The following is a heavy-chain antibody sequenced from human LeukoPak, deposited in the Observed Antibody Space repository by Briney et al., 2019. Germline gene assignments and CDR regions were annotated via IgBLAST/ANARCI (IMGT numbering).Heavy chain of an antibody. J-gene: IGHJ4*02. D-gene: IGHD2-21*01. V-gene: IGHV3-23*01. Sequence: GGSLRPSCAASGFTFSNYAMSWVRQAPGKGLEWVSGFSGSGRNTYYADSVKGRFTISRDNSKNTLYLQMNSLRAEDTAVYYCAKHAASINVVATISFDYWGQGTLVTVSS. CDR3: AKHAASINVVATISFDY. CDR2: FSGSGRNT. CDR1: GFTFSNYA.